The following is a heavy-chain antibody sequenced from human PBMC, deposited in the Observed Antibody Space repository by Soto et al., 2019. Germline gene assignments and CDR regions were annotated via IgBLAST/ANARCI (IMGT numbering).Heavy chain of an antibody. CDR2: ISRSGAST. D-gene: IGHD2-15*01. CDR1: GFTLSAYA. V-gene: IGHV3-23*01. CDR3: AKVSDYRDRIFWYFDL. Sequence: PGGSLRLSCAASGFTLSAYAMSWVRQAPGKGLEWVSIISRSGASTYYADSVKGRFTISRDNSKNTLYLQMNSLRAEDTAIYYCAKVSDYRDRIFWYFDLWGRGTLVTVSS. J-gene: IGHJ2*01.